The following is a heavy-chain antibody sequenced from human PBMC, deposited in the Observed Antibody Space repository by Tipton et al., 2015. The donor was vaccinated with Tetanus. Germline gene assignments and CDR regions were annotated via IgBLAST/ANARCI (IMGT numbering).Heavy chain of an antibody. J-gene: IGHJ4*02. V-gene: IGHV4-34*01. CDR1: GGSFSNYY. CDR3: ARRAGTSRFDY. CDR2: VHPSGST. D-gene: IGHD1-7*01. Sequence: LRLSCAVYGGSFSNYYWTWIRQPPGKGLEWIGEVHPSGSTSSNPSLESRVTMSIDTSKNQLSLKLSSVTAADTAVYYCARRAGTSRFDYWGQGTLVTVSS.